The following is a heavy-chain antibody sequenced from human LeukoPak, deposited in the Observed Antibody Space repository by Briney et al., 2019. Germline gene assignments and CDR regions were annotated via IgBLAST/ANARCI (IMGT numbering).Heavy chain of an antibody. CDR3: AKDFPHYYESSHGMDA. Sequence: GGSLRLSCAASGFSFGRYEMNWVRQAPGKGLEWVSYISTTGSTVYYADSVEGRFTMSRDNAKNLLYLQMNSLRAEDAAVYYCAKDFPHYYESSHGMDAWGQGTTVTVSS. J-gene: IGHJ6*02. V-gene: IGHV3-48*03. D-gene: IGHD3-22*01. CDR2: ISTTGSTV. CDR1: GFSFGRYE.